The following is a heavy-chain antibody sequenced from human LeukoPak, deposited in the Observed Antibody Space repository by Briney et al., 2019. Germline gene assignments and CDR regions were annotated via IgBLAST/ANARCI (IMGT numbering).Heavy chain of an antibody. Sequence: PSETLSLTCTVSGDSVSSYYWSWIRQPPGKRLEWIGCIYYSESATYNPSLKSRVTISLDTSKNQFFLKLSSVTAADTAVYYCARGYCSGGSCLGWFDPWGQGTLVTVSS. CDR1: GDSVSSYY. CDR2: IYYSESA. D-gene: IGHD2-15*01. CDR3: ARGYCSGGSCLGWFDP. V-gene: IGHV4-59*02. J-gene: IGHJ5*02.